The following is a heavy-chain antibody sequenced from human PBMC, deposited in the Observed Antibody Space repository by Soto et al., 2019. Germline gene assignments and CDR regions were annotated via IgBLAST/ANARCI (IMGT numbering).Heavy chain of an antibody. CDR1: GFTFSSHS. D-gene: IGHD3-3*01. CDR3: ARGWGSNYDFWSGSPMDV. V-gene: IGHV3-21*01. Sequence: GGSLRLSCAASGFTFSSHSMNWVRQAPGKGLEWVSFISSSSSYIYYADSVKGRFTISRDNAKNSLYLQMNSLRAEDTAVYYCARGWGSNYDFWSGSPMDVWGQGTKVTVSS. CDR2: ISSSSSYI. J-gene: IGHJ6*02.